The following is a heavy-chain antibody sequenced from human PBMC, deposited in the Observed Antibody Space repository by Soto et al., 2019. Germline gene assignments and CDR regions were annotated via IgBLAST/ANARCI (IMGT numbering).Heavy chain of an antibody. D-gene: IGHD5-18*01. CDR1: GGTFTSYT. V-gene: IGHV1-69*02. CDR2: IIPILGIA. CDR3: ASSPEIQRVFEYYGMDV. J-gene: IGHJ6*02. Sequence: SVKVSCKASGGTFTSYTISWVRQAPGQGLEWMGRIIPILGIANYAQKFQGRVTITADKSTSTAYMELSSLRSEDTAVYYCASSPEIQRVFEYYGMDVWGQGTTVTVSS.